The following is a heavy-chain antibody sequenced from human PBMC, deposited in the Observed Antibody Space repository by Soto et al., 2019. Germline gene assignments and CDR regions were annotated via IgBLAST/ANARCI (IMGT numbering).Heavy chain of an antibody. CDR3: AKGHPYPQITTVRAVIIGPLDY. CDR1: GFTFSSYA. J-gene: IGHJ4*01. D-gene: IGHD3-10*01. Sequence: PGGSLRLSCAASGFTFSSYAMSWVRQAPGKGLEWVSAISGSGGSTYYADSVKGRFTTSRDNSKNTLYLQMNSLRAEDTAVYYCAKGHPYPQITTVRAVIIGPLDYWGQGTLVTVSS. V-gene: IGHV3-23*01. CDR2: ISGSGGST.